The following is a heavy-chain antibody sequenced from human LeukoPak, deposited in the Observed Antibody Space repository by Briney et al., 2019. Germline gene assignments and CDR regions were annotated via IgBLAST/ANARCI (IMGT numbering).Heavy chain of an antibody. Sequence: GGSLRLSFEASGFTFSSYALSWVRQAPGKGLDWVSAIIVYGASTYYADSVKGRFTISRDNSKNTLYLQMNSLRAEDTAIYYCAKEYCSGGNCYSFFDSWGQGTLVTVSS. J-gene: IGHJ4*02. V-gene: IGHV3-23*01. CDR2: IIVYGAST. CDR3: AKEYCSGGNCYSFFDS. D-gene: IGHD2-15*01. CDR1: GFTFSSYA.